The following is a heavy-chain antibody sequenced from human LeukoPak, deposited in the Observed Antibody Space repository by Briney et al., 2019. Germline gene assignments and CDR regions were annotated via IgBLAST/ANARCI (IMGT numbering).Heavy chain of an antibody. CDR2: IGVTGDT. D-gene: IGHD1-26*01. CDR1: GFTFSSYD. CDR3: KRKSCGSRPAGAGAFSYNV. V-gene: IGHV3-13*01. J-gene: IGHJ3*01. Sequence: PGGSLRLSCAASGFTFSSYDFHWVRHAPGKGLEWVSAIGVTGDTYYADSVKGRFTISRENAANSLSLQMHSLRAGDTALYYCKRKSCGSRPAGAGAFSYNVW.